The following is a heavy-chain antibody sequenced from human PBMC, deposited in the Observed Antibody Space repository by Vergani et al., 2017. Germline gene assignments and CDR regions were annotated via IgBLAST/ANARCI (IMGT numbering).Heavy chain of an antibody. CDR3: ARDPSDQFHGFDP. Sequence: QVQLQESGPGLVKPSETLSLTCTVSGGSISSYYWSWIRQPPGNGLEWIGYIYYSGSTNYNPSLKSRVTISVDTSKNQFSLKLSSVTAADPAVYYCARDPSDQFHGFDPWGQGTLVTVSS. D-gene: IGHD2-21*01. J-gene: IGHJ5*02. CDR1: GGSISSYY. V-gene: IGHV4-59*01. CDR2: IYYSGST.